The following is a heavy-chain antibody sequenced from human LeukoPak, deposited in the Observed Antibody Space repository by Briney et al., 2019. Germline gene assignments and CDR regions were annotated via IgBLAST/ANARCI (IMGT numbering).Heavy chain of an antibody. CDR1: GYTFTSYD. V-gene: IGHV1-8*01. J-gene: IGHJ4*02. Sequence: ASVKVSCKASGYTFTSYDINWVRQATGQGLEWMGWMNPNSGNTGYAQKFQGGVTMTRNTSISTAYMELSSLRSEDTAVYYCASMRYDSSGYYFFTDWGQGTLVTVSS. CDR3: ASMRYDSSGYYFFTD. D-gene: IGHD3-22*01. CDR2: MNPNSGNT.